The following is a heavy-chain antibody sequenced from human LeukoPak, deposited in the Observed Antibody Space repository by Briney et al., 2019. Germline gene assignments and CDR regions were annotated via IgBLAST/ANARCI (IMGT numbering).Heavy chain of an antibody. CDR2: INHSGGT. D-gene: IGHD6-19*01. CDR3: ARGAVAGLYYFDY. Sequence: SETLSLTCAVYGGSFSGYYWSWIRQPPGKGLEWIGEINHSGGTNYNPSLKSRVTISVDTSKNQFSLKLSSVTAADTAVYYCARGAVAGLYYFDYWGQGTLVTVSS. CDR1: GGSFSGYY. V-gene: IGHV4-34*01. J-gene: IGHJ4*02.